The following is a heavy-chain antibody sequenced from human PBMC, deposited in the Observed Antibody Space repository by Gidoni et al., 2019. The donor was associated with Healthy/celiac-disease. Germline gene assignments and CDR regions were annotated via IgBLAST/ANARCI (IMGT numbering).Heavy chain of an antibody. CDR2: ISSSGSTI. CDR3: ARGHSKRGYCYYGMDV. V-gene: IGHV3-48*03. Sequence: EVQLVESGGGLVQPGGSLRLSCAASGFTFSSYEMNWVRQAPGKGLEWVSYISSSGSTIYYADSVKGRFTISRDNAKNSLYLQMNSLRAEDTAVYYCARGHSKRGYCYYGMDVWGQGTTVTVSS. J-gene: IGHJ6*02. D-gene: IGHD4-4*01. CDR1: GFTFSSYE.